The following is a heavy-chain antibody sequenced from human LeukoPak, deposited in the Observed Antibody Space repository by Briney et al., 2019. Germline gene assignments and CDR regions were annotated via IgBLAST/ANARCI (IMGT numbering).Heavy chain of an antibody. CDR1: GFIFSSFW. CDR3: ARNLPDY. J-gene: IGHJ4*02. CDR2: IKQDGSEK. V-gene: IGHV3-7*01. Sequence: GGSLRLSCAASGFIFSSFWMTWVRQAPGKGLEWVANIKQDGSEKYYVDSVKGRFTISRDNAKNSLYLQMNSLRAEDTAVYYCARNLPDYWGQGTLVTVSS.